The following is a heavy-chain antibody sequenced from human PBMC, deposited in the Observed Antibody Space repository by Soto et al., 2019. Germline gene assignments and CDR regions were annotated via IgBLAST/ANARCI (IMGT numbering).Heavy chain of an antibody. CDR3: AREGVRGMDV. V-gene: IGHV1-8*01. Sequence: ASVKVSCKASGYTFTSYDINWVRQAPGKGLEWMGGFDPEDGETIYAQKFQGRVTMTRNTSISTAYMELSSLRSEDTAVYYCAREGVRGMDVWGQGTTVTVSS. J-gene: IGHJ6*02. CDR1: GYTFTSYD. D-gene: IGHD3-16*01. CDR2: FDPEDGET.